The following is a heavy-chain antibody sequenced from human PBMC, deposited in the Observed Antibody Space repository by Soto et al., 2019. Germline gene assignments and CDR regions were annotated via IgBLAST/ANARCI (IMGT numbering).Heavy chain of an antibody. J-gene: IGHJ6*03. D-gene: IGHD4-4*01. V-gene: IGHV4-39*01. CDR2: IYYSGST. CDR3: ARSMTTVTTYAPWDYYYYYMDV. CDR1: GGSISSSSYY. Sequence: SETLSLTCTVSGGSISSSSYYWGWIRQPPGKGLEWIGSIYYSGSTYYNPSLKSRVTISVDTSKNQFSLKLSSVTAADTAVYYCARSMTTVTTYAPWDYYYYYMDVWGKGTTVTVSS.